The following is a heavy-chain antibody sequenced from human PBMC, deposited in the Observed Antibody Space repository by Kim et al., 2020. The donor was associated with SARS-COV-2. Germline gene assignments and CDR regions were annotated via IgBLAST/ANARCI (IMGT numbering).Heavy chain of an antibody. CDR1: GFTFSNAW. D-gene: IGHD6-13*01. Sequence: GGSLRLSCAASGFTFSNAWMSWVRQAPGKGLEWVGRIKSKTDGGTTDYAAPVKGRFTISRDDSKNTLYLQMNSLKTEDTAVYYCTTTGGTGYSSSWWPPYYYGVDVWGQGTTVTVSS. CDR3: TTTGGTGYSSSWWPPYYYGVDV. CDR2: IKSKTDGGTT. J-gene: IGHJ6*02. V-gene: IGHV3-15*01.